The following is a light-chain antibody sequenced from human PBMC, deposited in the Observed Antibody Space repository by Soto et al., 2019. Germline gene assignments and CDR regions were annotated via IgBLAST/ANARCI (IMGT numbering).Light chain of an antibody. J-gene: IGKJ1*01. CDR3: QHYSTWLWT. CDR1: QSVDSK. CDR2: GAS. V-gene: IGKV3-15*01. Sequence: EIVMTQSPATLSVSPGERATLSCRASQSVDSKLAWYQQKPGQGPRLLIYGASSRATGIPARFSGSGSGTEFTLTISSLQSEDSAVYYCQHYSTWLWTFGQGTKVETK.